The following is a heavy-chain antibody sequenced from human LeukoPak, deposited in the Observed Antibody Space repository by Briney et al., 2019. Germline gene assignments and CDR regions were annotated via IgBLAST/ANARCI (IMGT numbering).Heavy chain of an antibody. CDR1: GYTFTGYY. V-gene: IGHV1-2*02. CDR3: ARGSSNLAFLY. J-gene: IGHJ4*02. CDR2: IIPHSGDT. Sequence: PVASVKVSCKASGYTFTGYYLHWVRQAPGQGLEWMGWIIPHSGDTKYAQNFQGRVTMTRDTSISTAYMELSRLRSDDTAVYYCARGSSNLAFLYWGQGTLVTVSS.